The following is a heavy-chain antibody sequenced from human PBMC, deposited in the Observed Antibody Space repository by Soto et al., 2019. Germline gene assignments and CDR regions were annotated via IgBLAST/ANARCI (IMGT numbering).Heavy chain of an antibody. CDR1: GFTFSNAW. Sequence: GGSLRLSCAASGFTFSNAWMNWVRQAPGKGLEWVGRIKSKTDGGTTDYAAPVKGRFTISRDDSKNTLYLQMNSLKTEDTAVYYCTTDRGGDYYYYGMDVWGQGTTVTVSS. J-gene: IGHJ6*02. V-gene: IGHV3-15*07. CDR2: IKSKTDGGTT. CDR3: TTDRGGDYYYYGMDV. D-gene: IGHD3-10*01.